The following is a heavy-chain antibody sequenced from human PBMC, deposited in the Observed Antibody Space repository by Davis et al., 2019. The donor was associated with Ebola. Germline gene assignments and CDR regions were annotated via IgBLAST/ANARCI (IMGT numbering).Heavy chain of an antibody. CDR1: GFTFSNAW. D-gene: IGHD6-13*01. Sequence: PGGSLRLSCAASGFTFSNAWMSWVRQGPGKGLEWVSTMSGSGSSGDTSYAGSVKGRFTISRDNSKNTLYLQMNSLGAEDTAVYYCAKDLHSSTWYNYCDNWGQGTLVTVSS. CDR3: AKDLHSSTWYNYCDN. J-gene: IGHJ4*02. V-gene: IGHV3-23*01. CDR2: MSGSGSSGDT.